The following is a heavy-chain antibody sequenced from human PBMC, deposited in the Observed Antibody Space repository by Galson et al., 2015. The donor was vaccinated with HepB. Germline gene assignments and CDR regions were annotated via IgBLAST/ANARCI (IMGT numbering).Heavy chain of an antibody. CDR3: AGPSSQGGSCSQFDY. J-gene: IGHJ4*02. Sequence: PALVKPTQTLTLTCTFSGFSLSTSGMCVSWIRQPPGKALEWLARIDWDDDKYYSASLKTRLTISKDTSENQVVLTKTNMDPVDAATYYCAGPSSQGGSCSQFDYRGQGTLVTVSS. CDR2: IDWDDDK. CDR1: GFSLSTSGMC. D-gene: IGHD2-15*01. V-gene: IGHV2-70*11.